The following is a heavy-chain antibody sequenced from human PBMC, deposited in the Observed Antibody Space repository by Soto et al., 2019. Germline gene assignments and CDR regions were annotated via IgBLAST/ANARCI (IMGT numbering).Heavy chain of an antibody. J-gene: IGHJ6*02. CDR1: GFTFSSYS. CDR2: ISSSSSYI. CDR3: ARARGVRGVKGSQNYYGMDV. Sequence: GGSLRLSCAASGFTFSSYSMNWVRQAPGKGLEWVSSISSSSSYIYYADSVKGRFTISRDNAKNSLYLQMNSLRAEDTAVYYCARARGVRGVKGSQNYYGMDVWGQGTTVTVSS. D-gene: IGHD3-10*01. V-gene: IGHV3-21*01.